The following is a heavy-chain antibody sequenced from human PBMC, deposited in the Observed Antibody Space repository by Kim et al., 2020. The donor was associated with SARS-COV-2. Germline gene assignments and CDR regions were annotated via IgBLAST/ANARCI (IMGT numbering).Heavy chain of an antibody. D-gene: IGHD5-18*01. J-gene: IGHJ6*02. CDR3: ARDLWIQLYFNYSYGMDV. Sequence: VKGRFTISRDNSKNTLYLKMNSLRAEDTAVYYCARDLWIQLYFNYSYGMDVWGQGTTVTVSS. V-gene: IGHV3-30*01.